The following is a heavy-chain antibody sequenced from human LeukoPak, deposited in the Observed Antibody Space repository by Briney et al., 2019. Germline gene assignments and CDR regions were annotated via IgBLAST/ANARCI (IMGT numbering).Heavy chain of an antibody. V-gene: IGHV3-23*01. CDR2: ISGSGGST. Sequence: PGGSLRLSCAASGFIFSNYAMSWVRQAPGKGLEWVSAISGSGGSTYYADSVKGRFTISRDNSKNTLYLQMNSLRAEDTAVYYCAKDRDYYDSSGSNWFDPWGQGTLVTVSS. D-gene: IGHD3-22*01. CDR1: GFIFSNYA. CDR3: AKDRDYYDSSGSNWFDP. J-gene: IGHJ5*02.